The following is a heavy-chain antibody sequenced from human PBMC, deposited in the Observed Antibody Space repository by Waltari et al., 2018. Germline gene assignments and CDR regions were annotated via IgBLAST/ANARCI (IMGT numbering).Heavy chain of an antibody. CDR3: ARGFGSTSSYYYYYGMDV. CDR2: IIPILGIA. D-gene: IGHD2-2*01. Sequence: QVQLVQSGAEVTKPGSSVKVSCKASGGTFSSYTISWVRPAPGQGLEWMGRIIPILGIANYAQKFQGRVTITADKSTSTAYMELSSLRSEDTAVYYCARGFGSTSSYYYYYGMDVWGQGTTVTVSS. J-gene: IGHJ6*02. V-gene: IGHV1-69*02. CDR1: GGTFSSYT.